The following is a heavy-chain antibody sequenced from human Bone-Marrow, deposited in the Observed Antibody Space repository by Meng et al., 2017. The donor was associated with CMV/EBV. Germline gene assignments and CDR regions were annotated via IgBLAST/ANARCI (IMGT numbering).Heavy chain of an antibody. J-gene: IGHJ6*04. CDR1: GFTFSSYW. V-gene: IGHV3-74*01. CDR3: ARGDYDFWSGFESYYYYSGMDV. Sequence: GESLKISCAASGFTFSSYWMHWVRQAPGKGLVWVSRINSDGSSTSYADFVKGRFNISRDNAKNTLYLQMNSLRDEDTAVYYCARGDYDFWSGFESYYYYSGMDVWGEGTTVTVSS. CDR2: INSDGSST. D-gene: IGHD3-3*01.